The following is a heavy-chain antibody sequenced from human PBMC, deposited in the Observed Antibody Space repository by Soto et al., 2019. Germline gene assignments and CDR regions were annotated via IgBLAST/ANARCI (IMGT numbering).Heavy chain of an antibody. CDR2: MNPNSGNT. J-gene: IGHJ6*03. Sequence: GASVKVSCKASGYTFTSYDINWVRQATGQGLEWMGWMNPNSGNTGYAQKFQGRVTMTRNTSISTAYMELSSLRSKDTAVYYCARVIAAAGTLYYYYYMDVWGKGTTVTVSS. V-gene: IGHV1-8*01. CDR1: GYTFTSYD. D-gene: IGHD6-13*01. CDR3: ARVIAAAGTLYYYYYMDV.